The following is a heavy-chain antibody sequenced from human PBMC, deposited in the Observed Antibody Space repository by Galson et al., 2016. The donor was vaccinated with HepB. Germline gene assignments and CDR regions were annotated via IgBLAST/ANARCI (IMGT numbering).Heavy chain of an antibody. CDR1: GFTFSTYG. CDR3: ARNGYSSGWYAF. CDR2: ISHSGKNQ. J-gene: IGHJ4*01. Sequence: SLRLSCAASGFTFSTYGMHWVRQAPGKGLEWVAVISHSGKNQNYADSVKGRFSISRDNSKNTVYLQMNSLRPEDTAVYFCARNGYSSGWYAFWGQGTLVTVSS. D-gene: IGHD6-19*01. V-gene: IGHV3-30*03.